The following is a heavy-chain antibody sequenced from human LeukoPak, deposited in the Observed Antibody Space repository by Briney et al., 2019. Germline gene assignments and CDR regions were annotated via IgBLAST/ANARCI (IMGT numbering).Heavy chain of an antibody. CDR3: ARGARRTGVVVVPAAISSSVFFWFDP. D-gene: IGHD2-2*02. CDR1: GYTFTGYY. CDR2: INPNSGGT. Sequence: ASVKVSCKASGYTFTGYYMHWVRQAPGQGLEWMGWINPNSGGTNYAQKFQGRVTMTRDTSISTAYMELSRLRSDDTAVYYCARGARRTGVVVVPAAISSSVFFWFDPWGQGTLVTVSS. V-gene: IGHV1-2*02. J-gene: IGHJ5*02.